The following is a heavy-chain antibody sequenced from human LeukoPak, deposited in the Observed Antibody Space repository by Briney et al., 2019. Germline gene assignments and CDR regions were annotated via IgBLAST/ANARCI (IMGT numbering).Heavy chain of an antibody. V-gene: IGHV3-43*02. CDR1: GFTFDDYA. CDR2: ISGDGGST. Sequence: PGGSLRLSCAASGFTFDDYAMHWFRQAPGKGLEWVSLISGDGGSTYYADSVKGRFTISRDNSKNSLYLQMNSLRTEDTALYYCAKDIRDYDFWSGYFDYWGQGTLVTVSS. J-gene: IGHJ4*02. D-gene: IGHD3-3*01. CDR3: AKDIRDYDFWSGYFDY.